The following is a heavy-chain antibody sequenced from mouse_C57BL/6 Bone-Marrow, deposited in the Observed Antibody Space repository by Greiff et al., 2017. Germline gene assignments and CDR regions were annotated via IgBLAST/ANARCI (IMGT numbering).Heavy chain of an antibody. J-gene: IGHJ3*01. V-gene: IGHV1-80*01. CDR1: GYAFSSYW. D-gene: IGHD4-1*01. CDR2: IYPGDGDT. Sequence: VQLQQSGAELVKPGASVKISCKASGYAFSSYWMNWVKQRPGKGLEWIGQIYPGDGDTNYNGKFKGKATLTADKSSSTAYMQLSSLTSEDSAVYFCARSLKLEHWFAYWGQGTLVTVSA. CDR3: ARSLKLEHWFAY.